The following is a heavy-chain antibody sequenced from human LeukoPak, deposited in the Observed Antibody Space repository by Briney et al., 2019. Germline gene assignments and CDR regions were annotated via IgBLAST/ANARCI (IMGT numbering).Heavy chain of an antibody. J-gene: IGHJ4*02. Sequence: SETLSLTCTVSGDSMRSYYWSFIRQSAGKGLEWIGRIHTSGTTWYSASLKSRVTMSVDASKNQFSLKLSSVTAADTAVYYCARGRYTGYYYPPLDYWGRGTLVTVSS. CDR2: IHTSGTT. V-gene: IGHV4-4*07. D-gene: IGHD3-22*01. CDR3: ARGRYTGYYYPPLDY. CDR1: GDSMRSYY.